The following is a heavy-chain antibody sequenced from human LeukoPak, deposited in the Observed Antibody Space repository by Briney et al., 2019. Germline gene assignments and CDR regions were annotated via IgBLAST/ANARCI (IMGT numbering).Heavy chain of an antibody. J-gene: IGHJ6*03. CDR2: ISAYNGNT. CDR1: GYTFTSYG. Sequence: ASVKVSCKASGYTFTSYGISWVRQAPGQGLKWMGWISAYNGNTNYAQKLQGRVTMTTDTSTSTAYMELRSLRSDDTAVYYCARVSDCSSTSCQADYYYYYMDVWGKGTTVTVSS. CDR3: ARVSDCSSTSCQADYYYYYMDV. D-gene: IGHD2-2*01. V-gene: IGHV1-18*01.